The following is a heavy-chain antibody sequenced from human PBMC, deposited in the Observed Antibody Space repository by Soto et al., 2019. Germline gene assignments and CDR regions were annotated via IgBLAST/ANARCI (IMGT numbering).Heavy chain of an antibody. Sequence: ASVKVSCKASGYTFTGYYMHWVRQAPGQGLEWMGWINPNSGGTNYAQKFQGWVTMTRDTSISTAYMELSRLRSDDTAVYYCARDLRWLAKTARPKYYYGMDVWGQGTTVTVSS. D-gene: IGHD2-21*01. J-gene: IGHJ6*02. V-gene: IGHV1-2*04. CDR1: GYTFTGYY. CDR2: INPNSGGT. CDR3: ARDLRWLAKTARPKYYYGMDV.